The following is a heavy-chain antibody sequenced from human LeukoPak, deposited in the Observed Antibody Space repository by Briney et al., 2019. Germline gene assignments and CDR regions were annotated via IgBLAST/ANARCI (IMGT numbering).Heavy chain of an antibody. D-gene: IGHD5-24*01. CDR1: GGSISSSNYF. CDR2: IYYSGST. CDR3: ARDTLRQMGIDY. Sequence: PSETLSLTCTVSGGSISSSNYFWGWIRQPPGKGLEWIGSIYYSGSTYYNPSLKSRVTISVDTSKNQFSLKLSSVTAADTAVYYCARDTLRQMGIDYWGQGTLVTVSS. V-gene: IGHV4-39*07. J-gene: IGHJ4*02.